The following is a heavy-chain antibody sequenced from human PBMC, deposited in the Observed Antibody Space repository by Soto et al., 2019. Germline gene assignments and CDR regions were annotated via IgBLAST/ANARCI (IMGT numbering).Heavy chain of an antibody. CDR1: GGSISSGDYY. D-gene: IGHD5-12*01. J-gene: IGHJ5*02. CDR3: ARGVDPSLRFDP. CDR2: IYYSGST. V-gene: IGHV4-30-4*01. Sequence: PSETLSLTCTVSGGSISSGDYYWNWIRQPPGKGLEWIGYIYYSGSTYYNPSLKSRVTISVDTSKKQFSLKLSSATAADTAVYYCARGVDPSLRFDPWGQGTLLTISS.